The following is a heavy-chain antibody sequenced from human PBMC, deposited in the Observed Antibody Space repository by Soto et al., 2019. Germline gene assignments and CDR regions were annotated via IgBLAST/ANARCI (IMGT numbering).Heavy chain of an antibody. Sequence: QVQVVESGGGVVQPGTSLRLSCAASAFTLSKFVMHWVRQAPGRGLEWVAVTSNDGSKTFYADSVKGRFTISRDNSKNTVYLQMNSLRTEDTAVYCCARGNLDVWGQGTTVTVSS. CDR3: ARGNLDV. CDR1: AFTLSKFV. CDR2: TSNDGSKT. V-gene: IGHV3-30-3*01. D-gene: IGHD1-7*01. J-gene: IGHJ6*02.